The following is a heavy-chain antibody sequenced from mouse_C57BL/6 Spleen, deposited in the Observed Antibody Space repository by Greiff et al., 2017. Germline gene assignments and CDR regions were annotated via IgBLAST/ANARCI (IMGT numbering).Heavy chain of an antibody. CDR2: IDPETGGT. J-gene: IGHJ2*01. Sequence: VQRVESGAELVRPGASVTLSCKASGYTFTDYEMHWVKQTPVHGLEWIGAIDPETGGTAYNQKFKGKAILTADKSSSTAYMELRSLTSEDSAVYYCTRVSDRAFDYWGQGTTLTVSS. CDR1: GYTFTDYE. CDR3: TRVSDRAFDY. V-gene: IGHV1-15*01. D-gene: IGHD3-2*01.